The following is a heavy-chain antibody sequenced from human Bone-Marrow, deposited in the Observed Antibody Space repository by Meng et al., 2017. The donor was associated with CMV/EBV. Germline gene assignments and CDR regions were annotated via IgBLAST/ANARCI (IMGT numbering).Heavy chain of an antibody. CDR3: AREGAYCGGDCYSARWFDP. CDR2: IKQDGSEK. CDR1: GSTFSSYW. D-gene: IGHD2-21*01. J-gene: IGHJ5*02. V-gene: IGHV3-7*01. Sequence: GESLKISCAASGSTFSSYWMSWVRQAPGKGLEWVANIKQDGSEKYYVDSVKGRFTISRDNAKNSLYLQMNSLRAEDTAVYYCAREGAYCGGDCYSARWFDPWGQGTLVTVSS.